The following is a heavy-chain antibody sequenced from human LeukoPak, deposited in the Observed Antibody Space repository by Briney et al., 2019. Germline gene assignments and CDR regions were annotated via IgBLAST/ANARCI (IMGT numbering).Heavy chain of an antibody. CDR3: ARVPGDYDFWSGYSDY. V-gene: IGHV1-18*01. D-gene: IGHD3-3*01. J-gene: IGHJ4*02. CDR1: GYTFTSYG. Sequence: ASVKVSCKASGYTFTSYGIIWVRQAPGQGLEWMGWISAYNGNTNYAQKLQGRVTMTTDTSTSTAYMELRSLRSDDTAVYYCARVPGDYDFWSGYSDYWGQGTLVTVSS. CDR2: ISAYNGNT.